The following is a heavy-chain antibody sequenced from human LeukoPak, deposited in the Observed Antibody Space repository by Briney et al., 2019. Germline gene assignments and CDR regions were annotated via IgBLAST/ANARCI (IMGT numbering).Heavy chain of an antibody. D-gene: IGHD3-16*01. CDR1: GYSFTRNG. CDR3: ARDVNYAFDY. J-gene: IGHJ4*02. V-gene: IGHV1-18*01. Sequence: GASVKVSCKPSGYSFTRNGISWVRQAPGQGLEWMAWISANSGNTNYAQNFQDRVTLTTDTSTSTAYMELRSLRSDDTAVCYCARDVNYAFDYWGQGTLVTVSS. CDR2: ISANSGNT.